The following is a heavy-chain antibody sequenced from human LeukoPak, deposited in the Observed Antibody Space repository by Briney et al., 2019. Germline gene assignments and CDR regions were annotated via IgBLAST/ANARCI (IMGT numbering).Heavy chain of an antibody. Sequence: PSETLSLTCTVSGGSISSSGYYWGWIRQPPGKGLEWIGEIYHSVSTNYKPSLKSRVTISLDTSKNQFSLKVGSVTAADTAVYYCARGRGSGWYLDNWFDPWGQGTLVTVSS. CDR1: GGSISSSGYY. CDR3: ARGRGSGWYLDNWFDP. D-gene: IGHD6-19*01. CDR2: IYHSVST. J-gene: IGHJ5*02. V-gene: IGHV4-39*07.